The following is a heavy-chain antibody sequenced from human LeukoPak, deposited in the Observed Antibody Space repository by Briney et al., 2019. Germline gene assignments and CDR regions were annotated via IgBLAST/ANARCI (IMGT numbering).Heavy chain of an antibody. V-gene: IGHV4-59*01. Sequence: WETLSLTCSVSGASFSSYYWGWIRQSPGKGLEWLGYISDTGKTDYNPSLKSRGTLSLDTSKNQFSLRPTSVTAADTAVYYCVTGYYEPFDNWGQGTLVTVSS. D-gene: IGHD3-3*01. CDR3: VTGYYEPFDN. CDR1: GASFSSYY. J-gene: IGHJ4*02. CDR2: ISDTGKT.